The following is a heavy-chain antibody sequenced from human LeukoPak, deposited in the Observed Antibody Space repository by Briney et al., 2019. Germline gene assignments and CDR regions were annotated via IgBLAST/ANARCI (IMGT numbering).Heavy chain of an antibody. CDR1: GFSFRSAW. J-gene: IGHJ4*02. CDR3: VRLRRSSATGGYYYYYDY. V-gene: IGHV3-21*01. CDR2: ITPTSSYI. D-gene: IGHD3-22*01. Sequence: PGGSLRLSCAASGFSFRSAWMSWVRQAPGKGLEWVSSITPTSSYIYYADSVRGRFTISRDNAKNSLFLQMDSLSAEDTAVYYCVRLRRSSATGGYYYYYDYWGQGILVTVSS.